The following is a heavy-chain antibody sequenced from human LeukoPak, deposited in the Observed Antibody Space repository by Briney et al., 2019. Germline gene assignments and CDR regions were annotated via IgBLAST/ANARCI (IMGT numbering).Heavy chain of an antibody. CDR1: GFTFSSYG. CDR2: ISYDGSNK. V-gene: IGHV3-30*18. Sequence: GGSLRLSCAASGFTFSSYGMHWVRQAPGKGLEWVAVISYDGSNKYYADSVKGRFTISRDNSKNTLYLQMNSLRAEDTAVYYCAKDVKISYWDYGSGSSAGYYGMDVWGKGTTVTVSS. D-gene: IGHD3-10*01. CDR3: AKDVKISYWDYGSGSSAGYYGMDV. J-gene: IGHJ6*04.